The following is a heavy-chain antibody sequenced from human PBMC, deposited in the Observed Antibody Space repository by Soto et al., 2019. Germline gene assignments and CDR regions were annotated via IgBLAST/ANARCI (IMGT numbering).Heavy chain of an antibody. CDR2: IWYDGSNK. Sequence: QVQLVESGGGVVQPGRSLRLSCAASGLTFSSYGMHWVRQAPGKGLEWVAVIWYDGSNKYHADSVKGRFTISRDNSKNTLYLQMNSLRAEDTAVYYCAREGSVEVTSGGPLDSWGQGTLVTVSS. D-gene: IGHD1-26*01. V-gene: IGHV3-33*01. CDR1: GLTFSSYG. CDR3: AREGSVEVTSGGPLDS. J-gene: IGHJ4*02.